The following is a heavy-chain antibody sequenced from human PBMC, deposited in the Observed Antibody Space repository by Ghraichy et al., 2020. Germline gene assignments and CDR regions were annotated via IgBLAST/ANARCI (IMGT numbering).Heavy chain of an antibody. CDR2: ISAYNGNT. J-gene: IGHJ6*03. D-gene: IGHD2-2*01. V-gene: IGHV1-18*01. CDR1: GYTFTSYG. Sequence: ASVKVSCKASGYTFTSYGISWVRQAPGQGLEWMGWISAYNGNTNYAQKLQGRVTMTTDTSTSTAYMELRSLRSDDTAVYYCARCQFSGYCSSTSCYAYYYYMDVWGKGTTVTVSS. CDR3: ARCQFSGYCSSTSCYAYYYYMDV.